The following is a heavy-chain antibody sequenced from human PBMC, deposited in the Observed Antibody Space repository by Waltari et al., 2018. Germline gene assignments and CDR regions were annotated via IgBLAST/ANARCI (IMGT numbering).Heavy chain of an antibody. D-gene: IGHD2-15*01. CDR3: ARDQCSGGSCYRTNYYYGMDV. Sequence: QVQLVQSGAEVKKPGSSVKVSCKASGGTFSSYAISWVRQAPGQGLEWMGRIIPVLGVANYAQKFKGRVTITADKSTSTAYMELSSLRSEDTAVYYCARDQCSGGSCYRTNYYYGMDVWGQGTTVTVSS. CDR2: IIPVLGVA. J-gene: IGHJ6*02. V-gene: IGHV1-69*04. CDR1: GGTFSSYA.